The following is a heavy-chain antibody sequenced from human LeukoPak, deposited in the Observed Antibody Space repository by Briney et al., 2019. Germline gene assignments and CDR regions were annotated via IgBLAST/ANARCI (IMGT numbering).Heavy chain of an antibody. Sequence: LPGGSLRLSCAASGFTFSSYAMSWVRPAPGKGLGWVSGMSVSGGSTDYTDSVKGRFTISRDNSKNTLYLKMNSLRAEDTAVYYCAKGRQYNWNYDAFDIWGQGTMVTVSS. J-gene: IGHJ3*02. CDR2: MSVSGGST. D-gene: IGHD1-7*01. V-gene: IGHV3-23*01. CDR3: AKGRQYNWNYDAFDI. CDR1: GFTFSSYA.